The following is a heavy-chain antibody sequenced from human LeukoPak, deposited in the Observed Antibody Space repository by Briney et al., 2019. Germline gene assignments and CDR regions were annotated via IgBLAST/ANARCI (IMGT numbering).Heavy chain of an antibody. D-gene: IGHD4-17*01. CDR3: NSGDYGSKQRTNWYFDL. J-gene: IGHJ2*01. V-gene: IGHV3-48*04. CDR2: ISSSGSTI. CDR1: GFTFSSYS. Sequence: PGGSLRLSCAASGFTFSSYSMNWVRQAPGKGLEWVSYISSSGSTIYYADSVKGRFTISRDNAKNSLYLQMNSLRAEDTAVYYCNSGDYGSKQRTNWYFDLWGRGTLVTVSS.